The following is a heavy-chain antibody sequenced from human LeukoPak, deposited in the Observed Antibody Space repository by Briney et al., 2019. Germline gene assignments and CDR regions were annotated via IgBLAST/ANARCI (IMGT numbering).Heavy chain of an antibody. CDR1: GGSISSYY. V-gene: IGHV4-4*07. CDR2: IYAGGSA. D-gene: IGHD3-10*01. CDR3: ARGLGYYYGSGTRRYFDL. J-gene: IGHJ2*01. Sequence: SETLSHTCTVSGGSISSYYWSWIRQPAGKGLEWIGRIYAGGSASYNPSLKSRVTISVDTSKNQFSLKLSSVTAADTAVYYCARGLGYYYGSGTRRYFDLWGRGTLVTVSS.